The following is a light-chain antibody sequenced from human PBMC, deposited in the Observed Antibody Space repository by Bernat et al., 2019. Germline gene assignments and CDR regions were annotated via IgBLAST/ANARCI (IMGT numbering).Light chain of an antibody. V-gene: IGLV9-49*01. Sequence: QSVLTQPPSASASLGASVTLTCTLSSGYSNYKVDWYQQRPGKGPRFVMRVGTGGIVGSKGDGIPDRFSVLGSGLNRFLTIKNIQEEDEGDYHCGADHGSGSNFVCVFGGGTKLTVL. CDR2: VGTGGIVG. CDR1: SGYSNYK. CDR3: GADHGSGSNFVCV. J-gene: IGLJ3*02.